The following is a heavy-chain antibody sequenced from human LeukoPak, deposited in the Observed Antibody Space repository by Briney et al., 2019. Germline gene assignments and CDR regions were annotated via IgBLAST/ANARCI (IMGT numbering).Heavy chain of an antibody. D-gene: IGHD6-19*01. CDR2: INYSGST. V-gene: IGHV4-59*01. J-gene: IGHJ4*02. CDR3: ARSERYNSGWYFYFDY. CDR1: GGSISSVY. Sequence: SETLSLTCTVSGGSISSVYRGWIRQPPGKSLEWIGYINYSGSTNYNPSLKSRVPISVDTSKTQFSLNLSSVTAADTAVYYCARSERYNSGWYFYFDYWGQGTLVTVSS.